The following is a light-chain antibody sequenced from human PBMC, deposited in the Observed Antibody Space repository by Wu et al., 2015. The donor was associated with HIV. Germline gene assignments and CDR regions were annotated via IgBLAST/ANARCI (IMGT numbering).Light chain of an antibody. Sequence: EVVLTQSPVTLSLSPGERATLSCRASQIITSSYLAWYQQKPGQAPRLLIYGASYRAPGIPDRVSGSGSGTDFTLTISRLEPEDFAVYYCQQYNNWPPNSFGQGTKLEIK. CDR3: QQYNNWPPNS. CDR2: GAS. V-gene: IGKV3-20*01. J-gene: IGKJ2*03. CDR1: QIITSSY.